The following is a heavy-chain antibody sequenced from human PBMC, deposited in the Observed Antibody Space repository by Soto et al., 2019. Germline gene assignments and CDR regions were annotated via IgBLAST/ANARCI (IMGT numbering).Heavy chain of an antibody. CDR1: GGSISSSSYY. J-gene: IGHJ5*02. D-gene: IGHD3-10*01. CDR3: ASGAYYGSGSVGWFDP. CDR2: IYYSGST. Sequence: QLQLQESGPGLVKPSETLSLTCTVSGGSISSSSYYWGWIRQPPGKGLEWIGSIYYSGSTYYNPSLKSRVTISVDTSKNQFSLKLSSVTAADTAVYYCASGAYYGSGSVGWFDPWGQGTLVTVSS. V-gene: IGHV4-39*01.